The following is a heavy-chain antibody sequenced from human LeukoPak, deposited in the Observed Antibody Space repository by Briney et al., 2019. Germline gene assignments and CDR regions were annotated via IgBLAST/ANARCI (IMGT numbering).Heavy chain of an antibody. CDR1: GYTFTNYA. V-gene: IGHV7-4-1*02. J-gene: IGHJ4*02. CDR2: INTNTGNP. CDR3: ASAIGYCGTTSCPRAFDH. D-gene: IGHD2-2*01. Sequence: ASVKVSCKASGYTFTNYAMNWVRQAPGQGLEWMGWINTNTGNPTYAQGFTGRIVFSLDTSISTAYLQISSLEAEDTAVYYCASAIGYCGTTSCPRAFDHWGQGTLVTVSS.